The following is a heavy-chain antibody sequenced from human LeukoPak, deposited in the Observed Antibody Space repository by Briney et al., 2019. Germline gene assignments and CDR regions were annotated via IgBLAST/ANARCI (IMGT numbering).Heavy chain of an antibody. CDR1: GFTSSRYW. Sequence: PGGSLRLSCEVSGFTSSRYWMSWVRQAPGKGLEWVANINHDGSENHYVDSVKGRFIISRDNAKNSLFLQMNSLSAEDTAVYYCAREEGLDGSGYYYVLGYWGRGTLVTVSS. D-gene: IGHD3-22*01. J-gene: IGHJ4*02. V-gene: IGHV3-7*01. CDR3: AREEGLDGSGYYYVLGY. CDR2: INHDGSEN.